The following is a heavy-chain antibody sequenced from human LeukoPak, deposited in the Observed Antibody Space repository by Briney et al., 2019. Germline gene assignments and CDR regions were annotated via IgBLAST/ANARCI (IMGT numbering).Heavy chain of an antibody. CDR1: GFTFSSYG. Sequence: GGTLRLSCAASGFTFSSYGMSWIRQAPGKGLEWVSYISSSGSTIYYADSVKGRFTISRDNAKNSLYLQMNSLRAEDTAVYYCARCSGGSCYSNAFDIWGQGTMVTVSS. D-gene: IGHD2-15*01. V-gene: IGHV3-48*04. CDR2: ISSSGSTI. J-gene: IGHJ3*02. CDR3: ARCSGGSCYSNAFDI.